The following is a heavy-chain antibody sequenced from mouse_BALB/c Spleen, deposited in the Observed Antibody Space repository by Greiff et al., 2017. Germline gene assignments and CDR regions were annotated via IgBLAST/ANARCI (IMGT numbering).Heavy chain of an antibody. CDR2: ISYDGSN. Sequence: EVQLQESGPGLVKPSQSLSLTCSVTGYSITSCYSWNWIRQFPGNKLEWMGYISYDGSNNYNPSLKNRISITRDTSKNQFFLKLNSVTTEDTATYYCARGGNYPFAYWGQGTLVTVSA. D-gene: IGHD2-1*01. CDR1: GYSITSCYS. V-gene: IGHV3-6*02. J-gene: IGHJ3*01. CDR3: ARGGNYPFAY.